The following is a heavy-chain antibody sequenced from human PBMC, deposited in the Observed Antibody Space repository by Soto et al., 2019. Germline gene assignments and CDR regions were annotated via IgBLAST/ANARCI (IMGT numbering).Heavy chain of an antibody. J-gene: IGHJ3*02. CDR2: IIPIFGTA. V-gene: IGHV1-69*01. D-gene: IGHD3-3*01. Sequence: QVQLVQSGAEVKKPGSSVKVSCKASGGTFSSYAISWVRQAPGQGLEWMGGIIPIFGTANYAQKFQGRVTITADESTSTAXXXXXXXXXXXXXXXXXXXXLEGYAFDIWGQGTMVTVSS. CDR3: XXXLEGYAFDI. CDR1: GGTFSSYA.